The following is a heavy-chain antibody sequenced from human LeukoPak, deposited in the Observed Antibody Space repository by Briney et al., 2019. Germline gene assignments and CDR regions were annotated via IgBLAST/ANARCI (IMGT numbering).Heavy chain of an antibody. D-gene: IGHD6-19*01. Sequence: PGGSLRLSCEASGFTFSNYWMHWVRQAPGKGLEWVAFIWSDGSNDHYADSVRGRFTISRDNSKNTVCLQMNSLRVEDTAVYYCARDPSGSGWSLSHWGQGTLVTVSS. CDR3: ARDPSGSGWSLSH. V-gene: IGHV3-33*08. J-gene: IGHJ4*02. CDR2: IWSDGSND. CDR1: GFTFSNYW.